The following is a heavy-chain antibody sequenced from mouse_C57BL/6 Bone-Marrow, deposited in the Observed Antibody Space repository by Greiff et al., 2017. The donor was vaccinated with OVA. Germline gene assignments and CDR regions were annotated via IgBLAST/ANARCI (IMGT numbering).Heavy chain of an antibody. D-gene: IGHD2-1*01. V-gene: IGHV14-4*01. CDR3: TTLYGNYFMDY. Sequence: VQLQQSGAELVRPGASVKLSCTASGFNIKDDYMHWVKQRPEQGLEWIGWIDPENGDTEYASKFQGKATITADTSSNTAYLQLSSLTSEDTAVYYCTTLYGNYFMDYWGQGTSVTVSS. J-gene: IGHJ4*01. CDR2: IDPENGDT. CDR1: GFNIKDDY.